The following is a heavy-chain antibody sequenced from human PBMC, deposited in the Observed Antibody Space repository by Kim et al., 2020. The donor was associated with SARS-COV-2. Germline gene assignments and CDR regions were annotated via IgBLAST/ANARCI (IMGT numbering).Heavy chain of an antibody. J-gene: IGHJ4*01. CDR1: GFTFSSYL. D-gene: IGHD6-13*01. CDR2: INSDGSSI. CDR3: AHLGYSNSWKYFDY. Sequence: GGSLRLSCAASGFTFSSYLMHWVRQAPGKWLVWISRINSDGSSISYADSVRGRFTLSRDNAKNTLYLQMNSLRDDDTAVYYCAHLGYSNSWKYFDYWG. V-gene: IGHV3-74*01.